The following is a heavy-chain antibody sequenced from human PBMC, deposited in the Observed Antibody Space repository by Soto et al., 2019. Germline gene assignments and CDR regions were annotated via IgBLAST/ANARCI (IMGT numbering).Heavy chain of an antibody. Sequence: GESLKISCKGSGYSFTTYWFGWVRQMPGKGLEWMGIIYPGGSDIRYSPSFQGQVTISADKSINTAYLQWGSLKASDTATYYCARHNYPAAEYWGQGTLVTVSS. CDR2: IYPGGSDI. CDR1: GYSFTTYW. V-gene: IGHV5-51*01. D-gene: IGHD3-10*01. J-gene: IGHJ4*02. CDR3: ARHNYPAAEY.